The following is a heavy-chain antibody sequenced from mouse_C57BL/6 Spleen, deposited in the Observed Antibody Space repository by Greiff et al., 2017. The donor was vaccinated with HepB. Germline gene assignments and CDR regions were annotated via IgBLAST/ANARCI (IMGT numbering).Heavy chain of an antibody. CDR1: GYSFTDYN. Sequence: EVHLVESGPELVKPGASVKISCKASGYSFTDYNMNWVKQSNGKSLEWIGVINPNYGTTSYNQKFKGKATLTVDQSSSTAYTQLNSLTSEDSAVYYCARDSYSNYPLFAYWGQGTRVTVSA. CDR2: INPNYGTT. D-gene: IGHD2-5*01. J-gene: IGHJ3*01. V-gene: IGHV1-39*01. CDR3: ARDSYSNYPLFAY.